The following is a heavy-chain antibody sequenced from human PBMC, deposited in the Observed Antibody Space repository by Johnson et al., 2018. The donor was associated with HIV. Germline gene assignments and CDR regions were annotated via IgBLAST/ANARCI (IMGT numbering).Heavy chain of an antibody. D-gene: IGHD5-18*01. CDR2: ISYDGSTK. Sequence: HVQLVESGGGFVKPGGSLRLSCAASGFTNNNAWMNWVRQAPGKGLEWVAFISYDGSTKYYADSVKGRFTISRDNSKNSLYLQMNTLRAEDTAVYYCARDQRGGYSYGDAFDFWGQGTVVSVST. J-gene: IGHJ3*01. CDR3: ARDQRGGYSYGDAFDF. CDR1: GFTNNNAW. V-gene: IGHV3-30-3*01.